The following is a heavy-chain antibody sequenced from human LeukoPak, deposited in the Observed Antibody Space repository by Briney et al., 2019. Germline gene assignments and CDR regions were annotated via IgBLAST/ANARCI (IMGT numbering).Heavy chain of an antibody. CDR3: ARDVGARLPGF. J-gene: IGHJ4*02. V-gene: IGHV4-59*12. CDR1: GGSISSYY. CDR2: IYYSGST. D-gene: IGHD6-6*01. Sequence: SETLSLTCTVSGGSISSYYWSWIRQPPGKGLEWIGYIYYSGSTNYNPSLKSRVTISVDTSKNQFSLKLSSVTAADTAVYYCARDVGARLPGFWGQGILVTVSS.